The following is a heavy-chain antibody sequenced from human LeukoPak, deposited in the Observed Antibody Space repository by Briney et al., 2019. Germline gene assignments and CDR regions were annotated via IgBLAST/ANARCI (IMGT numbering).Heavy chain of an antibody. CDR2: IYTSGST. J-gene: IGHJ4*02. V-gene: IGHV4-61*02. CDR1: GGSISSSSYY. D-gene: IGHD4-17*01. CDR3: ARETTVTTSDYFDY. Sequence: SETLSLTCTVSGGSISSSSYYWSWIRQPAGKGLEWIGRIYTSGSTNYNPSLKSRVTMSVDTSKNQFSLRLSSVTAADTAVYYCARETTVTTSDYFDYWGQGTLVTVSS.